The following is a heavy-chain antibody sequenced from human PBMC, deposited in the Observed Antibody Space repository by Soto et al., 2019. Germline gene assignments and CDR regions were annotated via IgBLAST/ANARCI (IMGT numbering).Heavy chain of an antibody. D-gene: IGHD3-22*01. Sequence: ASVKVSCKTSGYTLTSYDINWVRQATGQGLEWMGWMNPNSGNTGYAQKFQGRVTMTRSTSISTAYMELSSLRSEDTAVYYCARGGYYYDSSAYYRPFDYWGQGTLVTVSS. V-gene: IGHV1-8*01. CDR1: GYTLTSYD. CDR3: ARGGYYYDSSAYYRPFDY. J-gene: IGHJ4*02. CDR2: MNPNSGNT.